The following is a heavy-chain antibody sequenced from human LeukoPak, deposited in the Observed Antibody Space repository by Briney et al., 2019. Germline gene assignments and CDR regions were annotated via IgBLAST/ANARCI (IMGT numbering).Heavy chain of an antibody. CDR2: INTNTGNP. Sequence: ASVKVSCKASGYTFTSYAMNWVRQAPGQGLEWMGWINTNTGNPTYAQGFTGRFVFSLDTSVGTACLQISSLKAEDTAVYYCARPLTYYYDSSGYSFGYWGQGTLVTVSS. J-gene: IGHJ4*02. V-gene: IGHV7-4-1*02. CDR1: GYTFTSYA. D-gene: IGHD3-22*01. CDR3: ARPLTYYYDSSGYSFGY.